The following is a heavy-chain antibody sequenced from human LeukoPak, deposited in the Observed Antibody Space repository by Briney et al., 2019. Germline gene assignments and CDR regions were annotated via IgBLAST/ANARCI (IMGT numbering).Heavy chain of an antibody. CDR3: ARDRSSSSWEKYYYYGMDV. J-gene: IGHJ6*02. CDR2: ISSNGGST. CDR1: GFTFSSYA. D-gene: IGHD6-13*01. V-gene: IGHV3-64*01. Sequence: GGSLRLSCAASGFTFSSYAMHWVRQAPGKGLEYVSAISSNGGSTYYAHSVKGRFTISRDNSKNTLYLQMGSLRAEDMAVYYCARDRSSSSWEKYYYYGMDVWGQGTTVTGSS.